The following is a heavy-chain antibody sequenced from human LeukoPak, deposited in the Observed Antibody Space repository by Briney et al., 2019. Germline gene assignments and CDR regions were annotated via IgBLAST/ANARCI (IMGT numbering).Heavy chain of an antibody. V-gene: IGHV1-2*02. Sequence: ASVKVSCKASGYTFTSYGISWVRQAPGQGLEWMGWINPNSGGTNYAQKFQGRVTMTRDTSISTAYMELSRLRSDDTAVYYCARHDYGDPPDYWGQGTLVTVSS. CDR2: INPNSGGT. CDR3: ARHDYGDPPDY. CDR1: GYTFTSYG. D-gene: IGHD4-17*01. J-gene: IGHJ4*02.